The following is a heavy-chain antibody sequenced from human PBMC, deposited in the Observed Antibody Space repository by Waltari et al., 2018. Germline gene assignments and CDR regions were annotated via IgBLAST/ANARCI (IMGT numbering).Heavy chain of an antibody. Sequence: VQLVESGGGLVQPGGSLRLSCEASGFTFSTYWMCWVRQVPGKGLVWVSTITSGGSRTRYEDSVKGRFTISRDNAKNTLYLQTNSLRAEDTAVYYCASHRPGGYGMDVWGHGTTVTVSS. CDR2: ITSGGSRT. J-gene: IGHJ6*02. D-gene: IGHD2-15*01. CDR3: ASHRPGGYGMDV. CDR1: GFTFSTYW. V-gene: IGHV3-74*01.